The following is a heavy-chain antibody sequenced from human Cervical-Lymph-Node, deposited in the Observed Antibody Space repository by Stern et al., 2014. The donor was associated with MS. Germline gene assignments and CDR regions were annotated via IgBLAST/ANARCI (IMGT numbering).Heavy chain of an antibody. V-gene: IGHV1-69*01. D-gene: IGHD4-17*01. Sequence: MQLVESGAEVKKPGSSVKVSCKASGCTFSSYSISWVRQAPGKGLEWVGGIIPFFCTANYAQKFQGRVTIPADESTSTAYMELSSLRSEDTAVYYCARDRMTTVTILDWYFDLWGRGTLVTVSS. CDR1: GCTFSSYS. CDR3: ARDRMTTVTILDWYFDL. J-gene: IGHJ2*01. CDR2: IIPFFCTA.